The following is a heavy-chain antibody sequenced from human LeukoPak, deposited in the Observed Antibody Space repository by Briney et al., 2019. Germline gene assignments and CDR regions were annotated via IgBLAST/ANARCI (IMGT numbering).Heavy chain of an antibody. CDR2: IYYSGST. J-gene: IGHJ4*02. CDR1: GGSISSYY. D-gene: IGHD2-15*01. V-gene: IGHV4-59*08. CDR3: ARTLGRYCSGGSCSLFDY. Sequence: AETLSLTCTVSGGSISSYYWSWIRQPPGKGLEWIGYIYYSGSTNYNPSLKSRVAISVDTSKNQFSLKLSSVTAADTAVYYCARTLGRYCSGGSCSLFDYWGQGTLVTVSS.